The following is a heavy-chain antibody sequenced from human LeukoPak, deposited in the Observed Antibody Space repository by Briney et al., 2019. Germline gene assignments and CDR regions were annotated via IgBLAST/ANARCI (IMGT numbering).Heavy chain of an antibody. CDR1: GFTFSDYY. CDR2: ISGSSDTT. Sequence: GGSLRLSCAASGFTFSDYYMSWIRQAPGKGLEWVSGISGSSDTTYYADAVKGRFTISRDNSKNTLYLHMSSLRAEDTAVYYCAKSGTFFLYYFDYWGQGTLVTVSS. D-gene: IGHD1-26*01. V-gene: IGHV3-23*01. CDR3: AKSGTFFLYYFDY. J-gene: IGHJ4*02.